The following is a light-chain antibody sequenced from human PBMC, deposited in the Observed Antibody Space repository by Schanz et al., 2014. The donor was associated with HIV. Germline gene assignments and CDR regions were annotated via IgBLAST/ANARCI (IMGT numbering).Light chain of an antibody. CDR3: QQYYTSLPYT. Sequence: DIVMTQSPDSLAVSLGERATITCKSSQKILYSSNDKNYLAWYQQKPGQPPRLLIYWASTRESGVPDRFSGSGSGTDFTLPINSLQAEDVAVYYCQQYYTSLPYTFGQGTKLEI. J-gene: IGKJ2*01. V-gene: IGKV4-1*01. CDR1: QKILYSSNDKNY. CDR2: WAS.